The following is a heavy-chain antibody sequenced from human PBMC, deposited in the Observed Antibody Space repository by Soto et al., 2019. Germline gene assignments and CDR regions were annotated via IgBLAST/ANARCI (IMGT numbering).Heavy chain of an antibody. D-gene: IGHD6-19*01. J-gene: IGHJ5*02. CDR2: ISNDGSKT. CDR3: TKPRSRLQWPPFDP. CDR1: GFTFSSYG. V-gene: IGHV3-30*02. Sequence: GGSLRLSCRTSGFTFSSYGMHWVRQAPGKGPEWVAFISNDGSKTDYADSVKGRFTVSRDNPKNTLFLQMNSLRGEDTAVYYCTKPRSRLQWPPFDPWGHGTLVTVAS.